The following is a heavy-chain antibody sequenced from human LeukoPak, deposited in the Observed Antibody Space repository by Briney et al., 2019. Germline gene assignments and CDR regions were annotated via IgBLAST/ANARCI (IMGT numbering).Heavy chain of an antibody. CDR2: ISSSGSTI. J-gene: IGHJ4*02. V-gene: IGHV3-48*03. CDR1: GFTFSSYE. D-gene: IGHD6-13*01. Sequence: GGSLRLSCAASGFTFSSYEMNWVRQAPGKGLEWISYISSSGSTIYYADSVKGRFTISRDNAKNSLSLQMNRLRAEDTALYYCAREGIAAAGDFDYWGQGTLVTVSS. CDR3: AREGIAAAGDFDY.